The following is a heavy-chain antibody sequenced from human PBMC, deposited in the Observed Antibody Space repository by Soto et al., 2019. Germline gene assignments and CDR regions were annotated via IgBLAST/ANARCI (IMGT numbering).Heavy chain of an antibody. CDR3: ARGRMRVVAARGWFDP. V-gene: IGHV4-34*01. D-gene: IGHD2-15*01. J-gene: IGHJ5*02. CDR2: INHSGSP. Sequence: QVQLQQWGAGLLKPSETLSLTCAVYGGSFSGYYWSWIRQPPGKGLEWIGEINHSGSPNYNPSLKSRVTISVDTSKNQFSLKLSSVTAADTAVYYCARGRMRVVAARGWFDPWGQGTLVTVSS. CDR1: GGSFSGYY.